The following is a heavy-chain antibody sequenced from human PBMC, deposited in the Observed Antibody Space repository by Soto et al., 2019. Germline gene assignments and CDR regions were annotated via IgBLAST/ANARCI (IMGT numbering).Heavy chain of an antibody. D-gene: IGHD6-19*01. CDR2: INQDGSRR. CDR1: GFTFSDYW. J-gene: IGHJ4*02. V-gene: IGHV3-7*03. Sequence: EVQLVESGGGLVQPGVSLRLSCAASGFTFSDYWMSWVRQAPGKGLEWVASINQDGSRRYYVDSVKGRFTISRDDAKNSLYLQMITLRAADTAVYYCAMWESGDWYLGIWGQGTLVTVSS. CDR3: AMWESGDWYLGI.